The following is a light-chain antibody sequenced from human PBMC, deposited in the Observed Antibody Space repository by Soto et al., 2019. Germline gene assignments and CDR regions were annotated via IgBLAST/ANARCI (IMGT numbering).Light chain of an antibody. CDR1: QSISNY. CDR3: QQSFSAPRT. Sequence: DIQMTQSPSSLSASIGDRVTITCRASQSISNYLNWYQQKPGKAPKLLMFAASSLQSGVPSRFSGGGSRTDFTLTTSSLQPEDFATYYCQQSFSAPRTFGQGTKVEIK. CDR2: AAS. V-gene: IGKV1-39*01. J-gene: IGKJ1*01.